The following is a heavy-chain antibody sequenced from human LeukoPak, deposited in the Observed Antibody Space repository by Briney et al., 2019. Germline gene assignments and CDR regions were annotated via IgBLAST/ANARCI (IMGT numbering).Heavy chain of an antibody. D-gene: IGHD3-10*01. V-gene: IGHV3-49*04. CDR1: GFTFGDHV. J-gene: IGHJ4*02. CDR2: IRSKGYGGTT. Sequence: TGRSLRLSCSASGFTFGDHVMSWVRQAPGKGLEWVGFIRSKGYGGTTEYAASVEGRFSSSRDDSKSFVYLQMSSLKTEDTAVYYCTRVRSGNDFDYWGQGTLVTVSS. CDR3: TRVRSGNDFDY.